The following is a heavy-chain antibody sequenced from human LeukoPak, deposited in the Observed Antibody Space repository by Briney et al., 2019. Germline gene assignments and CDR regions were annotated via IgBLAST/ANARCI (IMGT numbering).Heavy chain of an antibody. CDR1: GYTLGSYG. V-gene: IGHV3-30*03. J-gene: IGHJ1*01. Sequence: GGSLRLSCAAAGYTLGSYGIHWVRQAPGKGLEWVAVISYDGSNKYYADSVKGRFTISRDNSKNTLYLQMNSLRAEDTAVYYCAHGYHYNSNLYVHFHHWVQGTLVTVSS. CDR2: ISYDGSNK. CDR3: AHGYHYNSNLYVHFHH. D-gene: IGHD1-7*01.